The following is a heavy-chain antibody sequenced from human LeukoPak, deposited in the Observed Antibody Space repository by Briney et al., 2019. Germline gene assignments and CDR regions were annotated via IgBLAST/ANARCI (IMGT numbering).Heavy chain of an antibody. CDR1: GLTVTNAW. D-gene: IGHD3-10*01. CDR3: TTGIRGD. J-gene: IGHJ4*02. CDR2: IASKTDGGAT. Sequence: PGGSLRLSCSASGLTVTNAWMNWVRQAPGEGLDWVGRIASKTDGGATDYAAPVKGRLTVSRDDSKNTLNLQMNSLKTEDTAVYYCTTGIRGDWGQGTLVTVSS. V-gene: IGHV3-15*07.